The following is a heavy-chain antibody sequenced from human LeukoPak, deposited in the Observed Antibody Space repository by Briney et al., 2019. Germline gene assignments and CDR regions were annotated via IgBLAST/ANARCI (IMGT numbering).Heavy chain of an antibody. V-gene: IGHV4-39*01. J-gene: IGHJ4*02. CDR2: IYYSGST. CDR3: ARHDGRGGHYFDY. Sequence: SETQSLTCTVSGGSISSSSYYWGWIRQPPGKGLEWIGSIYYSGSTYYNPSLKSRVTISVDTSKNQFSLKLSSVTAADTAVYYCARHDGRGGHYFDYWGQGTLVTVSS. CDR1: GGSISSSSYY. D-gene: IGHD5-24*01.